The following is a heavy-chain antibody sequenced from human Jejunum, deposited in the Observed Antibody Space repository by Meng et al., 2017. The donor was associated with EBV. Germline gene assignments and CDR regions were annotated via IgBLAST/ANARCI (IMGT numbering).Heavy chain of an antibody. CDR3: ARRTGDYVVGY. J-gene: IGHJ4*02. V-gene: IGHV4-34*01. Sequence: QVRLHQWGAGRFRPTETLSLTCAVYGWSFSGYYWSWVRQPPGRGLEYIGEVHFSGITNYTPSLKSRVTMSVDASKNQFSLRLTSVTAADTAVYYCARRTGDYVVGYWGQGTLVTVSS. D-gene: IGHD2-8*02. CDR2: VHFSGIT. CDR1: GWSFSGYY.